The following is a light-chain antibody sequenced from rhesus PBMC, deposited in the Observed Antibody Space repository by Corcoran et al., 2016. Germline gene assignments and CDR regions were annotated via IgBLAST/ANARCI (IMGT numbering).Light chain of an antibody. CDR2: EGS. CDR1: QSLLDSEDGNTY. V-gene: IGKV2-104*02. CDR3: MQALEFPWT. Sequence: DIVMTQTPLSLPVTPGEPASISCRSSQSLLDSEDGNTYLDWYLQKPGQSPQLLIYEGSNRASGVPDRFSGSGSDTDFTLKISRVEAEDVGVYYCMQALEFPWTFGQGTKVEIK. J-gene: IGKJ1*01.